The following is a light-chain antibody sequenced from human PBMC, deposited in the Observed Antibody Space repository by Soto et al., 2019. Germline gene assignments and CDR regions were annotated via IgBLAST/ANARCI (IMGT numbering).Light chain of an antibody. Sequence: QSALTQPASVSGSPGQSITISCSGTTNDVGGYNLVSWYQQHPGKAPRLMIYEASKRPSGVSNRFSGSESDNTASLTISGLQAEDEADYYCCSYTGRPIFVLFGGGTKVTVL. J-gene: IGLJ2*01. CDR3: CSYTGRPIFVL. CDR1: TNDVGGYNL. CDR2: EAS. V-gene: IGLV2-23*01.